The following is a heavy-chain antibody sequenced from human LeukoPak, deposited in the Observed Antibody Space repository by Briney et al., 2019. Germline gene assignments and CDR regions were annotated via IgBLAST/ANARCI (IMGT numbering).Heavy chain of an antibody. V-gene: IGHV3-66*01. Sequence: GGSLRLSCAAPGFNVSTNYMSWVRQAPGKGLEWVSVIYRGGSTYYADSVKGRFTISRDNSKNTLYLQMNSLRAEDTAVYYCAKYLATVANYFDYWGQGTLVTVSS. J-gene: IGHJ4*02. CDR3: AKYLATVANYFDY. CDR1: GFNVSTNY. D-gene: IGHD4-11*01. CDR2: IYRGGST.